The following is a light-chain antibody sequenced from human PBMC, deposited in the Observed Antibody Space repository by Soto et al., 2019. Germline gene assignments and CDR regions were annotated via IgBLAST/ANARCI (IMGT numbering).Light chain of an antibody. V-gene: IGKV1-5*03. Sequence: DIQMTQSPSTLSASVGDRVTITCRASKSLDAGLAWYQHKPGKAPKLLIYKAPSLESGVPSRFSGSGSGPEFTLTIRRLQPDDCATYYGQQYNSYYRSFGQGTKLEIK. CDR1: KSLDAG. J-gene: IGKJ2*03. CDR3: QQYNSYYRS. CDR2: KAP.